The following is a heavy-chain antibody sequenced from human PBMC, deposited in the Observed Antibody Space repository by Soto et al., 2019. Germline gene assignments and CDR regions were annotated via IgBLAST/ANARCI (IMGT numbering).Heavy chain of an antibody. J-gene: IGHJ4*02. CDR3: ARQGSSSWDYYFDY. D-gene: IGHD6-13*01. CDR2: TYYSGRT. CDR1: GGSIRSYY. V-gene: IGHV4-59*08. Sequence: SETLSLTCTVSGGSIRSYYWSWIRQPPGKGLEWIGYTYYSGRTKYNPSLKSRVTISVDTSKNQFSLKQSSVTASVSVVYFCARQGSSSWDYYFDYWGQGTLVTVSS.